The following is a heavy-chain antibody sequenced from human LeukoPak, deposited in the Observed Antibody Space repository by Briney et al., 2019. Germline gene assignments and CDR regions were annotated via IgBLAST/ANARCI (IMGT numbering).Heavy chain of an antibody. D-gene: IGHD1-26*01. J-gene: IGHJ6*03. Sequence: GGSLRLSCAASGFTFSSYSMNWVRQAPGKGLEWVSGISGSGGSTYYADSVKGRFTISRDNSKNTLYLQMNSLRVEDTAVFYCAKVRDGRSTGGTYYYYMDVWGEGTTVTVSS. CDR2: ISGSGGST. CDR1: GFTFSSYS. V-gene: IGHV3-23*01. CDR3: AKVRDGRSTGGTYYYYMDV.